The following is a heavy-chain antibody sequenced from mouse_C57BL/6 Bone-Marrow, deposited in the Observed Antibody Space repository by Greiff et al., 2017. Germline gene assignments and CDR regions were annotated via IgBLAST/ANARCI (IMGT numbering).Heavy chain of an antibody. D-gene: IGHD2-3*01. CDR3: AREGYDGYYFYFDY. Sequence: QVQLQQPGAELVMPGASVKLSCKASGYTFTSYWMHWVKQRPGQGLEWIGEIDPSASYTNYNQKFKGKSTLTVDKSSSTAYMQLSSLTSEDSAVYYCAREGYDGYYFYFDYWGQGTTLTVSS. CDR2: IDPSASYT. CDR1: GYTFTSYW. J-gene: IGHJ2*01. V-gene: IGHV1-69*01.